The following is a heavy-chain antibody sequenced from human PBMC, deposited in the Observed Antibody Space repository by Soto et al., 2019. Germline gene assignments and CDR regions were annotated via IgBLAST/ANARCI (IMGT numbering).Heavy chain of an antibody. CDR1: GGSFRNYY. Sequence: SETLSLTCGVYGGSFRNYYWIWVRQPPGKGLEWIGGINHSGGTTYNPSLKNRVSISVDTSNNHFSLKLSSVTAADTAVYYCARSYPNTIFGVVPSRGLDVWGQGTTVTVSS. D-gene: IGHD3-3*01. CDR2: INHSGGT. J-gene: IGHJ6*02. V-gene: IGHV4-34*01. CDR3: ARSYPNTIFGVVPSRGLDV.